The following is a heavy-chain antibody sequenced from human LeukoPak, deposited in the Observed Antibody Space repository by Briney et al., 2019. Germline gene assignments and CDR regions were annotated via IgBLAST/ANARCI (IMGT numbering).Heavy chain of an antibody. V-gene: IGHV1-46*01. Sequence: GASVKVSCKASGYTFTSYYMHWVRQAPGQGLEWMGIINPSGGSTSYAQKFQGRVTMTRDTSTSTVYMELSSLRSEDTAVYCCARGSSSWYATAYYFDYWGQGTLVTVSS. J-gene: IGHJ4*02. D-gene: IGHD6-13*01. CDR1: GYTFTSYY. CDR3: ARGSSSWYATAYYFDY. CDR2: INPSGGST.